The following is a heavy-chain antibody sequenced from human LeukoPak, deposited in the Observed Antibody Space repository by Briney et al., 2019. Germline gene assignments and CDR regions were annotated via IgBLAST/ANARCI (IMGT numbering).Heavy chain of an antibody. V-gene: IGHV3-21*01. CDR3: ARDTSMVIDY. CDR2: ITSSSTSM. D-gene: IGHD5-18*01. J-gene: IGHJ4*02. Sequence: GGSLRLSCAASGFTFTTYSMNWVRQAPGKGLEWVSSITSSSTSMYYADSVKGRFTISRDNAKNSLSLQMNSLRAEDTAVYYCARDTSMVIDYWGQGTLVTVSS. CDR1: GFTFTTYS.